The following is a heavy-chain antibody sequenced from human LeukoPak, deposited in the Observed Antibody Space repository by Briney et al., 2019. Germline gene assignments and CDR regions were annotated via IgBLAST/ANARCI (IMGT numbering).Heavy chain of an antibody. D-gene: IGHD5-12*01. J-gene: IGHJ4*02. CDR3: ARDRCGYDSSFDY. CDR2: IYYSGST. CDR1: GGSISSYC. Sequence: PSETLSLTCTVSGGSISSYCWSWIRQPPGKGLEWIGYIYYSGSTNYNPSLKSRLTISVDTSKNQFSLKLSSVTAADTAVYYCARDRCGYDSSFDYWGQGTLVTVSS. V-gene: IGHV4-59*01.